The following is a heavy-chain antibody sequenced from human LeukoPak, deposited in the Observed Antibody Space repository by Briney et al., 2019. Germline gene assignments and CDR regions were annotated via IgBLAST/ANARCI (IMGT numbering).Heavy chain of an antibody. CDR3: AKDTDRITMIADDY. V-gene: IGHV1-8*03. CDR2: MNPNSGNT. J-gene: IGHJ4*02. D-gene: IGHD3-22*01. Sequence: ASVKVSCKASGYTFTSYDINWVRQATGQGLEWMGWMNPNSGNTGYAQKFQGRVTITRNTSISTAYMELSSLRTEDTAVYYCAKDTDRITMIADDYWGQGTLVTVSS. CDR1: GYTFTSYD.